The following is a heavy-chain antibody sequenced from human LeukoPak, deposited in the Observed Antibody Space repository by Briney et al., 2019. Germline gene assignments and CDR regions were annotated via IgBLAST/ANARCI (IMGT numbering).Heavy chain of an antibody. J-gene: IGHJ4*02. D-gene: IGHD5-12*01. CDR1: GGSISSSNYY. CDR2: IYYSGST. Sequence: SETLSLTCTVSGGSISSSNYYWGWIRQPPGKGLEWIGSIYYSGSTYYNPFLKSRVTISVDTSKNQFSLKLSSVTAADTAVYYCASSIGQIVALDYWGQGTLVTVSS. CDR3: ASSIGQIVALDY. V-gene: IGHV4-39*01.